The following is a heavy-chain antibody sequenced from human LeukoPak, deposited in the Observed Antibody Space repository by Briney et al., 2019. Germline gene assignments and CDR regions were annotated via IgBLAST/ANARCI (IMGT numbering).Heavy chain of an antibody. CDR2: ISSSSSYI. V-gene: IGHV3-21*04. D-gene: IGHD1-14*01. Sequence: GGSLRLSCAASGFTFSSYSMNWVRQAPGKGLEWVSSISSSSSYIYYADSVKGRFTISRDDSENTLYLQMNSLRAEDTAVYYCAKATGYLLWGQGTLVTVSS. CDR3: AKATGYLL. CDR1: GFTFSSYS. J-gene: IGHJ4*02.